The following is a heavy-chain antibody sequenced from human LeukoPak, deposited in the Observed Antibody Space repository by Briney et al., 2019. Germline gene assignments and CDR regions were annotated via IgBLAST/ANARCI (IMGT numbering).Heavy chain of an antibody. CDR1: GGTFSSYA. Sequence: SVKVSCKASGGTFSSYAISWVRQAPGQGLEWMGGIIPIFGTANYAQKFQGRLTITADKSTSTAYMELSSLRSEDTAVYYCASAPLKRRTVVVVAATFDYWGQGTQVTVSS. J-gene: IGHJ4*02. D-gene: IGHD2-15*01. V-gene: IGHV1-69*06. CDR2: IIPIFGTA. CDR3: ASAPLKRRTVVVVAATFDY.